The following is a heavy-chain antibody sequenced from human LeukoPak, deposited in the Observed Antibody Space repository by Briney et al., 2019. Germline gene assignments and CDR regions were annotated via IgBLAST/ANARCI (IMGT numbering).Heavy chain of an antibody. D-gene: IGHD6-19*01. Sequence: GGSLTLSCAASGFTFSDYYMSWIRQAPGRGLEWISYISLSGSTTHYAASVKGRFTISRDNARNSLYLHMNSVRAEDTAVYYCARQIAVSGLFDLWGQGALVTVSS. J-gene: IGHJ4*02. CDR3: ARQIAVSGLFDL. CDR1: GFTFSDYY. CDR2: ISLSGSTT. V-gene: IGHV3-11*01.